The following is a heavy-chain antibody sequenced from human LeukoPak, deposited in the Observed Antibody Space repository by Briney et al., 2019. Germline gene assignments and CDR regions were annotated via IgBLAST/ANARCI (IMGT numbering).Heavy chain of an antibody. CDR1: GFTFSSFA. J-gene: IGHJ4*02. Sequence: GGSLRLSCAAPGFTFSSFAMSWVRQAPGMGLEWVSVISGSGGTTFYADSVKGRFTISRDKSKNTLYLQMNSLRAEDTAVYYCAKSGGDSCYSFSSIWGQGTLVTVSS. CDR2: ISGSGGTT. V-gene: IGHV3-23*01. CDR3: AKSGGDSCYSFSSI. D-gene: IGHD2-15*01.